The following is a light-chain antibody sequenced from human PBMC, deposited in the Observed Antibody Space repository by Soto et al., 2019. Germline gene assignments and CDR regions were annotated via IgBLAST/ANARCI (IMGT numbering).Light chain of an antibody. Sequence: EIVLTQSPGTLSLSPGERATLSCRASQSVRNSYLAWYQQKPGQAPRLLIYGASGRATGIPERFSGSGSVTDFKLTISRLEPEDVAVDYCQQYCSSPYTFGQGTKLEI. J-gene: IGKJ2*01. CDR3: QQYCSSPYT. CDR2: GAS. V-gene: IGKV3-20*01. CDR1: QSVRNSY.